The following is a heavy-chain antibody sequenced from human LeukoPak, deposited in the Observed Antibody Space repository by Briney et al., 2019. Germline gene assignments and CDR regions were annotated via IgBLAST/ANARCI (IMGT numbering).Heavy chain of an antibody. V-gene: IGHV4-59*01. D-gene: IGHD3-22*01. CDR1: GSSISSYY. CDR2: IYYSGST. J-gene: IGHJ5*02. CDR3: ARGLVDSSGYYYPNWFDP. Sequence: SETLSLTCTVSGSSISSYYWSWIRQPPGKGLEWIGYIYYSGSTNYNPSLKSRVTISVDTSKNQFSLKLSSVTAADTAVYYCARGLVDSSGYYYPNWFDPWGQGTLVTVSS.